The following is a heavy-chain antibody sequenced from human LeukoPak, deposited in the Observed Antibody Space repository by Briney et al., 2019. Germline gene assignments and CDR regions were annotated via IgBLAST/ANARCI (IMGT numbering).Heavy chain of an antibody. V-gene: IGHV3-48*01. Sequence: GGSLRLSCVASGFTFSSYSMNWVRQAPGKGLEWVSYISSSGVTIYYTDSVKGRFTISRDNSKNTLYLQMNSLRAEDTAVYYCAREYSSGWYADYWGQGTLVTVSS. J-gene: IGHJ4*02. CDR2: ISSSGVTI. CDR1: GFTFSSYS. CDR3: AREYSSGWYADY. D-gene: IGHD6-19*01.